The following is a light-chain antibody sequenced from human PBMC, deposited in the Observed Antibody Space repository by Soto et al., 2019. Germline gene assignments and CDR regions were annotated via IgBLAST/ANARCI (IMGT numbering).Light chain of an antibody. CDR2: GAS. CDR3: QQYGSSTLIT. J-gene: IGKJ5*01. CDR1: QSVSSSY. Sequence: EIVLTQSPGTLSLSPGERATLSCRASQSVSSSYLAWYQRKPGQAPRLLIYGASSRATGIPDRFSGSGSGTDFTLTISRLEPEDFAVYYCQQYGSSTLITFGQGTRLEV. V-gene: IGKV3-20*01.